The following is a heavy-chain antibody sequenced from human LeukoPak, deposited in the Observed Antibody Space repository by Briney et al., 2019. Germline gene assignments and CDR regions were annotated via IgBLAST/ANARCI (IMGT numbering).Heavy chain of an antibody. Sequence: SQTLSLTCAISGDSVSSNSVTWNWIRQYPSRGLQWLGRTYYRSTWYNDYAVSVRGRITVNPDTSKNQFSLHLNSVTPEDTAVYYCARRLTQYDCFDPWGQGILVTVSS. D-gene: IGHD2-2*01. V-gene: IGHV6-1*01. CDR3: ARRLTQYDCFDP. J-gene: IGHJ5*02. CDR1: GDSVSSNSVT. CDR2: TYYRSTWYN.